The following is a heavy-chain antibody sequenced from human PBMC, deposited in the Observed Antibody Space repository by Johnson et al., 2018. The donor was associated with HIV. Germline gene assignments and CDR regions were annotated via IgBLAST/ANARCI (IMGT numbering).Heavy chain of an antibody. D-gene: IGHD3-22*01. V-gene: IGHV3-30-3*01. CDR2: ISFDGSNE. CDR1: GFTFSNYA. CDR3: GRVADYYDSIAVLNAFDI. J-gene: IGHJ3*02. Sequence: VQLVESGGGVVQPGRSLRLSCAASGFTFSNYAMHWVRQVPRKGLEWVAIISFDGSNEYYADSVKGRFTISRDNAKNSLYLQMNSLSAEDTAVYYCGRVADYYDSIAVLNAFDIWGQGTMVTVSS.